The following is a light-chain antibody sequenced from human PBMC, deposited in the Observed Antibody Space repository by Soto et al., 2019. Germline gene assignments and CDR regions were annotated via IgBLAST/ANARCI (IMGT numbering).Light chain of an antibody. CDR1: SSNIGAGYD. J-gene: IGLJ2*01. V-gene: IGLV1-40*01. Sequence: QSVLTQPPSVSGAPGQRVTISCTGSSSNIGAGYDVHWYQQLPGTAPKLLIYGNSNRPSGVPDRFSGSKSGTSASLAITGLQAEDEADYHCQSYDSSLGGVFGGGTKLTVL. CDR2: GNS. CDR3: QSYDSSLGGV.